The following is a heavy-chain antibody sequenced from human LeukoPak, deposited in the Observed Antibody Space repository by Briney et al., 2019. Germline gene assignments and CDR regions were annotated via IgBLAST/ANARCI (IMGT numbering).Heavy chain of an antibody. CDR1: GFNFNDAW. D-gene: IGHD2-15*01. J-gene: IGHJ4*02. CDR2: IKRKTEGETT. CDR3: TPLIGYCSGGSCRGVDY. Sequence: GGSLRLSCAVSGFNFNDAWMNWVRQVPGKGLEWVGRIKRKTEGETTDYAAPVKGRFTISRDDSKNTLYLQINSLKTEDTAVYYCTPLIGYCSGGSCRGVDYWGQGTLVTVSS. V-gene: IGHV3-15*01.